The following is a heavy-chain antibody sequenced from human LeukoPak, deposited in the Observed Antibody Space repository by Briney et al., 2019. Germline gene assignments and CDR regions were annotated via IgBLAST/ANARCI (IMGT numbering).Heavy chain of an antibody. CDR1: GGSFSGYY. V-gene: IGHV4-34*01. Sequence: KPSETLSLTCAVYGGSFSGYYWSWIRQPPGKGLEWIGEINHSGSTNYNPSLKSRVTISVDTSKNQFSLKLSSVTAADTAVYYCARKRSPRSPFDYWGQGTLATVSS. D-gene: IGHD3-3*01. J-gene: IGHJ4*02. CDR2: INHSGST. CDR3: ARKRSPRSPFDY.